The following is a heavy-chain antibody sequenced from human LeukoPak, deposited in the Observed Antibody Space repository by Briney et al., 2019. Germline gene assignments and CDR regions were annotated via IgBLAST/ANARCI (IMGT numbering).Heavy chain of an antibody. CDR3: ARAGIAARRGGVFDF. D-gene: IGHD6-6*01. CDR2: INHSGGT. J-gene: IGHJ4*02. V-gene: IGHV4-34*01. Sequence: SETLSLTCAVYGGSFSGYYWTWIRQPPGKGLEWIGEINHSGGTNYNPSLKSRVTISVDTSKNQFPLKLNSVTAADTAVYYCARAGIAARRGGVFDFWGQGALVTVFS. CDR1: GGSFSGYY.